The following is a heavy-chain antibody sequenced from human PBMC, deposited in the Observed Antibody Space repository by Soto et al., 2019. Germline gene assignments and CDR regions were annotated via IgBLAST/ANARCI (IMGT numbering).Heavy chain of an antibody. CDR1: GGSISSGGYY. CDR2: IYYSGST. Sequence: SETLSLTCTVSGGSISSGGYYWSWIRQHPGKGLEWIGYIYYSGSTYYNPSLKSRVTISVDTSKNQFSLKLSSVTAADTAVYYCARDQGYNGSGSYLNWFDPWGQGTRVTVSS. CDR3: ARDQGYNGSGSYLNWFDP. J-gene: IGHJ5*02. V-gene: IGHV4-31*03. D-gene: IGHD3-10*01.